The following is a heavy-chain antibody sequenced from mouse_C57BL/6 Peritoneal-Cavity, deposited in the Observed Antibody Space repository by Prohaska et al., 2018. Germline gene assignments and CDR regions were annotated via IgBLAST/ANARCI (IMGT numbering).Heavy chain of an antibody. CDR1: GIDFSRYW. D-gene: IGHD1-1*01. Sequence: EVKLLQSGGGLVQPGGSLKLSCAASGIDFSRYWMSWVRRAPGKGLEWIGEINAESSTINYAQSLKDKFISDRDNAKNTLYLQMSKVRSEDTAVYYRARPFYGSSCWYIDVWGTGTTVTVAS. J-gene: IGHJ1*03. CDR3: ARPFYGSSCWYIDV. CDR2: INAESSTI. V-gene: IGHV4-1*01.